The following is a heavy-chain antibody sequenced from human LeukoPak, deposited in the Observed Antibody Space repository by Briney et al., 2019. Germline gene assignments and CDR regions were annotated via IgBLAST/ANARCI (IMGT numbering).Heavy chain of an antibody. CDR2: ISSSSSTI. CDR1: GFIFSNYD. J-gene: IGHJ4*02. D-gene: IGHD3-22*01. V-gene: IGHV3-48*01. Sequence: PGRSLRLSCAASGFIFSNYDMHWVRQAPGKGLEWVSYISSSSSTIYYADSVKGRFTISRDNAKNSLYLQMNSLRAEDTAVYYCARDFRSGYLAADYWGQGTLVTVSS. CDR3: ARDFRSGYLAADY.